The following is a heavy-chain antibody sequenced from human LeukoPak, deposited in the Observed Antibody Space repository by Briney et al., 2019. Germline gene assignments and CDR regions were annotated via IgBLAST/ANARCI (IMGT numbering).Heavy chain of an antibody. CDR2: INPSGGST. CDR1: GYTFTSYY. V-gene: IGHV1-46*01. D-gene: IGHD1-26*01. J-gene: IGHJ4*02. CDR3: ARDGPVGAMDY. Sequence: ASVKVSCKASGYTFTSYYMHWVRQAPGQGLEWMGIINPSGGSTSYAQRLQGRVTMTRDTSTSTVYMELSSLRSEDTAVYYCARDGPVGAMDYWGQGTLVTVSS.